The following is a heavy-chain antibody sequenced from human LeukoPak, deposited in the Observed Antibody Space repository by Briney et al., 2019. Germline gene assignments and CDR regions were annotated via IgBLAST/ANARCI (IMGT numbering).Heavy chain of an antibody. Sequence: PGGSLRLSCAASGFTFSTYSMNWVRQAPGKGLEWVSYISSSSSPINYADSVKGRFAISRDNAKDSLYLQMNSLRAEDTAVYYCARSPYYYDSSGLHFDHWGQGILVTVSS. CDR3: ARSPYYYDSSGLHFDH. J-gene: IGHJ4*02. CDR1: GFTFSTYS. CDR2: ISSSSSPI. V-gene: IGHV3-48*01. D-gene: IGHD3-22*01.